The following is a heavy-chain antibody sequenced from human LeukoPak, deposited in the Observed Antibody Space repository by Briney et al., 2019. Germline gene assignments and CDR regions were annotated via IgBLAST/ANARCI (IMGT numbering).Heavy chain of an antibody. V-gene: IGHV3-23*01. CDR1: GFTFNNFA. J-gene: IGHJ4*02. CDR3: AKYRTTNAPPRNFDY. CDR2: IGSDSGGI. Sequence: RSGGSLRLSCAASGFTFNNFAMIWVRQAPGEGLEWVSVIGSDSGGIVYADSVKGRFTISRDNSNKTLYLQMNSLRADDTAVYYCAKYRTTNAPPRNFDYWGQGALVTVSS. D-gene: IGHD1-14*01.